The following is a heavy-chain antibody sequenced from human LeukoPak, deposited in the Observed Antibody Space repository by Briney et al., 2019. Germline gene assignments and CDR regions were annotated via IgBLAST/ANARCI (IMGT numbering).Heavy chain of an antibody. V-gene: IGHV3-23*01. J-gene: IGHJ4*02. CDR1: GFTFSSYA. CDR2: ISGSGVST. D-gene: IGHD3-22*01. CDR3: AKTFRGIYYYDSSGYLGRDFDY. Sequence: GGSLSLSCAASGFTFSSYAMSWVRQAPGKGLEWVSAISGSGVSTYYADSVKGRFTISRDNSKNTLYLQMNSLRAEDTAVYYCAKTFRGIYYYDSSGYLGRDFDYWGRGTLVTVSS.